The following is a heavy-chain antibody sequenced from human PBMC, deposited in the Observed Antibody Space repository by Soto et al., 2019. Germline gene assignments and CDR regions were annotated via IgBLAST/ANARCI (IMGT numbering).Heavy chain of an antibody. Sequence: GGSLRLSCAASGFTFSSYSMNWVRQAPGKGLEWVSSISSSSSYIYYADSVKGRFTISRDNAKNSLYLQMNSLRAEDTAVYYCARDHCSGGSRYSGWFDPWGQGTLVTVSS. CDR3: ARDHCSGGSRYSGWFDP. J-gene: IGHJ5*02. CDR1: GFTFSSYS. D-gene: IGHD2-15*01. CDR2: ISSSSSYI. V-gene: IGHV3-21*01.